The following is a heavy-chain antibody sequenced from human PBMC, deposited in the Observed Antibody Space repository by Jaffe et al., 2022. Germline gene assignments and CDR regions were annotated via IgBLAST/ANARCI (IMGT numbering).Heavy chain of an antibody. Sequence: EVQLVESGGGLVKPGGSLRLSCAASGFSFSSYEMNWVRQAPGKGLEWVSYISNSGDIIYYADSVKGRFTISRDNAQNSLYLQMNSLRAEDAAVYYCARESGGRDWFDPWGQGTQVTVSS. V-gene: IGHV3-48*03. J-gene: IGHJ5*02. CDR1: GFSFSSYE. CDR3: ARESGGRDWFDP. CDR2: ISNSGDII. D-gene: IGHD2-15*01.